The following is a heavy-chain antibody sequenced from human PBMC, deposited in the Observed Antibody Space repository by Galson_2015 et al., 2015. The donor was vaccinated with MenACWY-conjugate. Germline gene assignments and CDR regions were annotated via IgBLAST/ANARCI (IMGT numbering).Heavy chain of an antibody. CDR3: ARDFKGQQLAVDY. D-gene: IGHD6-13*01. V-gene: IGHV3-48*03. Sequence: LSCAASGFTFSSYAMNWVRQAPGKGLEWVSYINSGSNSIYYADSVKGRFTISRDNAKNSLYLQMNSLRAEDTAVYYCARDFKGQQLAVDYWGQGALVAVSS. CDR1: GFTFSSYA. J-gene: IGHJ4*02. CDR2: INSGSNSI.